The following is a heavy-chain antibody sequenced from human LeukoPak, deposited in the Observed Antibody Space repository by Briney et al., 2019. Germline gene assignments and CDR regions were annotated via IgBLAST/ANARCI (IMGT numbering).Heavy chain of an antibody. CDR3: ARARGGWLYYYYYYMDV. CDR1: GGSFSGYY. D-gene: IGHD6-19*01. Sequence: SETLSLTCAVYGGSFSGYYWSWLRQPPGQGLEWIGEINHSGSTNYNPSLKSRVTISVDTSKNQFSLKRGSVTAADTAVYYCARARGGWLYYYYYYMDVWGKGTTVTVSS. CDR2: INHSGST. J-gene: IGHJ6*03. V-gene: IGHV4-34*01.